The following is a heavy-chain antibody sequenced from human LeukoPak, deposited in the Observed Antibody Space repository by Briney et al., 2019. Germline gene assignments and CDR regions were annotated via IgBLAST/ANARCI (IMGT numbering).Heavy chain of an antibody. J-gene: IGHJ5*02. CDR1: GGSITTYY. Sequence: PSETLSLTCSVSGGSITTYYWSWIRQPPGKGLEWIGYIHHSGSTNYNPSLKSRATISVDTSKKQFSLNLRSVTAADTAVYYCAVGGGGIAVSGTGGWFDPWGQGSLVTVSS. V-gene: IGHV4-59*01. CDR3: AVGGGGIAVSGTGGWFDP. CDR2: IHHSGST. D-gene: IGHD6-19*01.